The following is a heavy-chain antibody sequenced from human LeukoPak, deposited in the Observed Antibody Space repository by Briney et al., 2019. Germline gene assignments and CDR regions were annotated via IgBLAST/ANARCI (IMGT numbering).Heavy chain of an antibody. CDR3: ARDLAY. Sequence: GGSLRLSCAASGFTFSSYAMHWVRQAPGKGLEWVAVISYDGSNKYYADSVKGRFTISRDNSKNTLYLQMNSLRAEDTAVYYCARDLAYWGQGTLVTVSS. V-gene: IGHV3-30-3*01. J-gene: IGHJ4*02. CDR1: GFTFSSYA. CDR2: ISYDGSNK.